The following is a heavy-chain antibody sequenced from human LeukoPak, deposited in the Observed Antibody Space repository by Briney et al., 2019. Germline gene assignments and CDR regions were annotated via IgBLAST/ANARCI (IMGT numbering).Heavy chain of an antibody. Sequence: SEPLSLTCTVSGGSISSYYWSWIRQPPGKGLEWIGYIYYSGSTNYNPSLKSRVTISVDTSKNQLSLKLSSVTAADTAVYYCARHYGSGSYSAEYFQHWGQGTLVTVSS. D-gene: IGHD3-10*01. CDR1: GGSISSYY. CDR3: ARHYGSGSYSAEYFQH. V-gene: IGHV4-59*08. CDR2: IYYSGST. J-gene: IGHJ1*01.